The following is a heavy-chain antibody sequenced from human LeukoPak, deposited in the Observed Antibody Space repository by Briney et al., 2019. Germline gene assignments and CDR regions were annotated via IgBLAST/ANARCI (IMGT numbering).Heavy chain of an antibody. J-gene: IGHJ4*01. CDR1: GFAFRSYG. Sequence: GGSLRLSCAAAGFAFRSYGMSWVRQAPGKGLEWVSTIREGGGSTYYADSVKGRFTTSRDDSKNTLYLQMNSLRAEDTAVYYCAKSQGASLFDNWGHGTLVTVSS. V-gene: IGHV3-23*01. CDR3: AKSQGASLFDN. D-gene: IGHD1-26*01. CDR2: IREGGGST.